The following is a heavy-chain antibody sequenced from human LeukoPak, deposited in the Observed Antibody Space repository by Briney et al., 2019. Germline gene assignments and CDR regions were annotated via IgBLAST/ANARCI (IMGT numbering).Heavy chain of an antibody. CDR1: GGSISSYY. CDR2: IYYSGST. CDR3: ARDSDYGDYGHFDY. V-gene: IGHV4-59*12. J-gene: IGHJ4*02. Sequence: SETLSLTCTVSGGSISSYYWSWIRQPPGKGLEWIGYIYYSGSTNYNPSLKSRVTISVDTSKNQFSLKLSSVTAADTAVYYCARDSDYGDYGHFDYWGQGTLVTVSS. D-gene: IGHD4-17*01.